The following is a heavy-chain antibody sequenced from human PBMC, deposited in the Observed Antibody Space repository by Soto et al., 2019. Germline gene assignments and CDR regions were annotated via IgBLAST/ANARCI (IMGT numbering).Heavy chain of an antibody. V-gene: IGHV1-18*01. CDR2: ISAYNGNT. CDR3: ATGVGTTGTTRFDY. J-gene: IGHJ4*02. D-gene: IGHD1-1*01. Sequence: ASVKVSCKASGYTFTSYGISWVRQAPGQGLEWMGWISAYNGNTNYAQKLQGRVTMTTDTSTNTAYMELSSLRSEDTAVYYCATGVGTTGTTRFDYWGQGTLVTVSS. CDR1: GYTFTSYG.